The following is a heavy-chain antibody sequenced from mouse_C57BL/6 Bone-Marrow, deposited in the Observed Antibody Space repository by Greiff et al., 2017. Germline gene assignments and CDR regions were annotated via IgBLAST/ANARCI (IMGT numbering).Heavy chain of an antibody. J-gene: IGHJ3*01. Sequence: VQLKESGAELVRPGASVKLSCTASGFNIKDDYMHWVKQRPDQGLEWIGWIDPENGDTEYASKFQGKATITADTSSNTAYLQLSSLTSEDTAVYYCTLLLYLPAYWGQGTLVTVSA. D-gene: IGHD2-1*01. CDR2: IDPENGDT. CDR1: GFNIKDDY. V-gene: IGHV14-4*01. CDR3: TLLLYLPAY.